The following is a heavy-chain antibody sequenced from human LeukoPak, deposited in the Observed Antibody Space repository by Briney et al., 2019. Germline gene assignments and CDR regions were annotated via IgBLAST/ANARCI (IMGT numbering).Heavy chain of an antibody. CDR3: AKWGDDYGDNYYYYYMDV. CDR2: ISGSGGST. J-gene: IGHJ6*03. V-gene: IGHV3-23*01. CDR1: GFTFSSYD. Sequence: PGGSLRLSCAASGFTFSSYDMSWVRQAPGKGLEWVSAISGSGGSTYYADSVKGRFTISRDNSKNTLYLQMNSLRAEDTAVYYCAKWGDDYGDNYYYYYMDVWGKGTTVTVSS. D-gene: IGHD4-17*01.